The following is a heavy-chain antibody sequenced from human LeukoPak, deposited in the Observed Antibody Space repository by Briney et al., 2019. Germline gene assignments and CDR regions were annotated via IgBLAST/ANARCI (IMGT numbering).Heavy chain of an antibody. D-gene: IGHD2-21*02. CDR3: ARQGPCGGDCYYNSFDP. CDR2: IYPGDSDT. J-gene: IGHJ5*02. V-gene: IGHV5-51*01. CDR1: GYSFTSYW. Sequence: GESLKISCKGSGYSFTSYWIGWVRQMPGKGLEWMGIIYPGDSDTRYSPSFQGQVTISADKSISTAYLQWSSLKASDPAMDYCARQGPCGGDCYYNSFDPWGQGTLVTVSS.